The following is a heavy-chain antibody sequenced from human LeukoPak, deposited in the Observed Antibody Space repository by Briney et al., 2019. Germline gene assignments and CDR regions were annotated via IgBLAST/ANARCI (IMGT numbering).Heavy chain of an antibody. V-gene: IGHV3-21*01. CDR3: ARGLNMVATNFDY. CDR1: GFTFSSYS. CDR2: ISSSSSYI. J-gene: IGHJ4*02. D-gene: IGHD5-12*01. Sequence: GGSLRLSCAASGFTFSSYSMNWVRLAPGKGLEWVSSISSSSSYIYYADSVKGRFTISRDNAKNSLYLQMNSLRAEDTAVYYCARGLNMVATNFDYWGQGTLVTVSS.